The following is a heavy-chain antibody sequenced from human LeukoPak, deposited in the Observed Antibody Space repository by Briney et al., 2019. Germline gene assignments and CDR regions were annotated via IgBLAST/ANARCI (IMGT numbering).Heavy chain of an antibody. J-gene: IGHJ4*02. CDR3: VTYYYGSSAPKRNY. CDR2: IYYSGST. V-gene: IGHV4-39*07. Sequence: SETLSLTCAVSGGSIRNSSFYWGWIRQPPGKGLEWIGSIYYSGSTYYNPSLKSRVTISGDTSKKQFSLKLSSVTAADTAVYYCVTYYYGSSAPKRNYWGQGILVTVSS. D-gene: IGHD3-22*01. CDR1: GGSIRNSSFY.